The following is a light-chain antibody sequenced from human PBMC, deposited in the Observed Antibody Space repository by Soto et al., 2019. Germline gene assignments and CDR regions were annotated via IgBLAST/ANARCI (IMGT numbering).Light chain of an antibody. CDR1: QNIRNNY. CDR3: QQYGSSPLIS. CDR2: GAS. Sequence: EIVLTESRVTLSLSRWERATLSCTAGQNIRNNYLTWYQQKPGQAPGLLLFGASKRATGIPDRFSGSGSGRDFTLTISGLEPQDFAVYYCQQYGSSPLISFGQGTRLEIK. J-gene: IGKJ5*01. V-gene: IGKV3-20*01.